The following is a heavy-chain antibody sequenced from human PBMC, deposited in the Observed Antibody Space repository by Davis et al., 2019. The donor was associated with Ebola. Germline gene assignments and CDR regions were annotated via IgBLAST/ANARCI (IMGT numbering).Heavy chain of an antibody. V-gene: IGHV1-3*01. CDR3: AGNSVTTRLDYYGMDV. CDR1: GYTFTRFA. J-gene: IGHJ6*02. CDR2: INAGNGNT. Sequence: AASVKVSCKASGYTFTRFAFHWVRQAPGQRLEWMGWINAGNGNTIYSQNFQGRVTITRDTSASTVYMELSSLRSEDTAVYYCAGNSVTTRLDYYGMDVWGQGTTVTVSS. D-gene: IGHD4-17*01.